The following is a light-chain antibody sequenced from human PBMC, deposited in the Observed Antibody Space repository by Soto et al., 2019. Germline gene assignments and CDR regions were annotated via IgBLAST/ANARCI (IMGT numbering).Light chain of an antibody. J-gene: IGLJ1*01. CDR3: QSYDSSRGV. V-gene: IGLV1-40*01. Sequence: QAVVTQPPSVSGAPGQRVTISCTGSSSNIGAGYDVHWYQQLPGTAPKLLIYGNSNRPSGVPDRFSGSKSGTSASLAITGLQAEDEADYYCQSYDSSRGVFGTGTKVTVL. CDR1: SSNIGAGYD. CDR2: GNS.